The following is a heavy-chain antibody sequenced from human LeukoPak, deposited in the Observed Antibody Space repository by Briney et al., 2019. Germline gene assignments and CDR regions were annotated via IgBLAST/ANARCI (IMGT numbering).Heavy chain of an antibody. CDR3: AREYCTSTSCPFVGYGMDA. CDR2: INTYGSSP. CDR1: GSTFSNYW. D-gene: IGHD2-2*01. Sequence: HPGGSLRLSCAASGSTFSNYWMHWVRQAPGKGLVWVSLINTYGSSPRYADSVKGRFTISRDNAKNSLYLQMNSLRAEDTAVYYCAREYCTSTSCPFVGYGMDAWGQGTTVTVSS. J-gene: IGHJ6*02. V-gene: IGHV3-74*01.